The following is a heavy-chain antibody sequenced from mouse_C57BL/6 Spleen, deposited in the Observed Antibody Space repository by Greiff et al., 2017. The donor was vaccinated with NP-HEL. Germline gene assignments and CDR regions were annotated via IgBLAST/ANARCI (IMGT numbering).Heavy chain of an antibody. Sequence: VQLQESGAELVKPGASVKISCKASGYAFSSYWMNWVKQRPGKGLEWIGQIYPGDGDTNYNGKFKGKATLTADKSSSTAYMQLSSLTSEDSAVYFCSIKDYDLDGFAYWGQGTLVTVSA. V-gene: IGHV1-80*01. J-gene: IGHJ3*01. D-gene: IGHD2-4*01. CDR1: GYAFSSYW. CDR3: SIKDYDLDGFAY. CDR2: IYPGDGDT.